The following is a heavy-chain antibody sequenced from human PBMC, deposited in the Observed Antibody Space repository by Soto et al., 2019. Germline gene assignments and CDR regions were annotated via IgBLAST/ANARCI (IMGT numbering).Heavy chain of an antibody. CDR1: GYTCTSYG. J-gene: IGHJ6*02. CDR2: ISAYNGNT. CDR3: ARVLGRGFLEWLPWRVDYGMDA. D-gene: IGHD3-3*01. V-gene: IGHV1-18*01. Sequence: ASVKVSCKASGYTCTSYGISWVRQAPGQGLEWMGWISAYNGNTNYAQKLQGRVTMTTDTSTSTAYMELRSPRSDDTAVYYCARVLGRGFLEWLPWRVDYGMDAWGQGTRDTVSS.